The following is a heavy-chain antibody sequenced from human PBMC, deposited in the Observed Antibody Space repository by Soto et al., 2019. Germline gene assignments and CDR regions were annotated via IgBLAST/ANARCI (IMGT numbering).Heavy chain of an antibody. CDR3: ARGGPTSSSWSYFDY. V-gene: IGHV4-34*01. Sequence: QVQLQQWGAGLLKPSETLSLTCAVYGGSFSGYYWSWIRQPPGKGLEWSGEINHSGSTNYNPSLKSRVTISVDTSKNQFSLKLSSVTAADTAVYYCARGGPTSSSWSYFDYWGQGTLVTVSS. CDR1: GGSFSGYY. J-gene: IGHJ4*02. D-gene: IGHD6-13*01. CDR2: INHSGST.